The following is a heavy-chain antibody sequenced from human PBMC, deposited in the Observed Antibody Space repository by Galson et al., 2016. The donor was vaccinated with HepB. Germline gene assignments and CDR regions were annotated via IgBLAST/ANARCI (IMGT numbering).Heavy chain of an antibody. CDR1: GYTFNTYG. D-gene: IGHD1-26*01. CDR3: AREVGPYEYAVDV. J-gene: IGHJ6*02. CDR2: ISTYNAAT. Sequence: SVKVSCKASGYTFNTYGINWVRQAPGQGLEWMGWISTYNAATKIDQKFQDRLTMTTDRSASTANMELRSLTSDETAVFYCAREVGPYEYAVDVWGQGSTGIVSS. V-gene: IGHV1-18*01.